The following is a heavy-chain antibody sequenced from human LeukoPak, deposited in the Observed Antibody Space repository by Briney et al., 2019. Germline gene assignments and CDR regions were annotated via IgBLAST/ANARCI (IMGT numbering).Heavy chain of an antibody. CDR2: IYYSGST. D-gene: IGHD3-10*01. V-gene: IGHV4-39*07. CDR1: GGSISSSSYY. CDR3: ARDRLYYYGSGSGPEVNWFDP. Sequence: SETLSLTCTVSGGSISSSSYYWGWIRQPPGKGLEWIGSIYYSGSTYYNPSLKSRVTISVDTSKNQFSLKLSSVTAADTAVYYCARDRLYYYGSGSGPEVNWFDPWGQGTLVTVSS. J-gene: IGHJ5*02.